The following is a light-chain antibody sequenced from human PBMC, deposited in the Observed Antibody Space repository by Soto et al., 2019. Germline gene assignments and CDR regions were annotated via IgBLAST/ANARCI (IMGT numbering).Light chain of an antibody. CDR3: QQCNNWPRT. J-gene: IGKJ1*01. V-gene: IGKV3D-15*01. CDR1: QGIGDT. CDR2: GAS. Sequence: EVVLTQSPATLSVSPGEGVTLSCRASQGIGDTLAWYQQKPGQAPRLLIYGASSRATGIPDRFSGSGSGTDFTLTISSLQSEDFAFYYCQQCNNWPRTFGQGTKVDIK.